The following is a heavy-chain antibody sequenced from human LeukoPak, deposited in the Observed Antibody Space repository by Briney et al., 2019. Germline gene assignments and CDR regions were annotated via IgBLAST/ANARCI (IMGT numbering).Heavy chain of an antibody. Sequence: PSETLSLTCAVYGGSFSGYYWSWIRQPPGKGREGIGEINHSGSTNYNPSLKIRVPISVDTSKNQLSLKLSSVTAADTAVYYCARLIWFGETDYWGQGTLVTVSS. J-gene: IGHJ4*02. CDR3: ARLIWFGETDY. D-gene: IGHD3-10*01. CDR1: GGSFSGYY. CDR2: INHSGST. V-gene: IGHV4-34*01.